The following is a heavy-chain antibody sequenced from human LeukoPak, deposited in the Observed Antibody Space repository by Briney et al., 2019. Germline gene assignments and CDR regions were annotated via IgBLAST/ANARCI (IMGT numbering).Heavy chain of an antibody. Sequence: ASVKVSCKASGYSFTDFHVHWVRQAPGQGLEWVGIINPTSGATTYAQKFLGRVTMTGDMSTSTVYMELSGLGSEDTAVYYCAREVSWTTVTTRHYFYYYMDVWGKGTTVTVSS. D-gene: IGHD4-11*01. CDR3: AREVSWTTVTTRHYFYYYMDV. CDR1: GYSFTDFH. V-gene: IGHV1-46*01. CDR2: INPTSGAT. J-gene: IGHJ6*03.